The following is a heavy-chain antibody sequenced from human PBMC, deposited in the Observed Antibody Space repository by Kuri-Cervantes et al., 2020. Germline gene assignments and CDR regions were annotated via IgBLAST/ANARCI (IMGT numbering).Heavy chain of an antibody. CDR2: IYYSGST. D-gene: IGHD2-21*01. CDR3: ARALRPYYYFDY. V-gene: IGHV4-39*07. J-gene: IGHJ4*02. Sequence: SETLSLTCTVSGGSISSSSYYWGWIRQPPGKGLEWTGSIYYSGSTYYNPSLKSRVTISVDTSGNQFSLKLSSVTAADTAVYYCARALRPYYYFDYWGQGTLVTVSS. CDR1: GGSISSSSYY.